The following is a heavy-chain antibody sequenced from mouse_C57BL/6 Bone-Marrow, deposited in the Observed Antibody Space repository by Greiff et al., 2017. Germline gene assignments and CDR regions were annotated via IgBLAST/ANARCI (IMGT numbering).Heavy chain of an antibody. CDR1: GFNIKDDY. CDR3: TTGIYYDYDEGDY. CDR2: IDPENGDT. J-gene: IGHJ2*01. Sequence: EVKLQESGAELVRPGASVKLSCTASGFNIKDDYMHWVKQRPEQGLEWIGWIDPENGDTESASKFQGKATITADTSANTAYLQLSSLTSEDTAVYYCTTGIYYDYDEGDYWGQGTTLTVSS. V-gene: IGHV14-4*01. D-gene: IGHD2-4*01.